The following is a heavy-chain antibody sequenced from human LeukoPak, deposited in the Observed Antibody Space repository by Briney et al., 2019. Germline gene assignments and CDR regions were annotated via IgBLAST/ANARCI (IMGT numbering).Heavy chain of an antibody. CDR3: ARHAGLPNWGWGN. Sequence: SETLSLTCAVYGGSFSGYYWSWIRQPPGKGLEWIGEINHSGSTNYNPSLKSRVTISVDTSKNQFSLKLSSVTAADTAVYYCARHAGLPNWGWGNWGQGTLVTVSS. V-gene: IGHV4-34*01. D-gene: IGHD7-27*01. CDR1: GGSFSGYY. J-gene: IGHJ4*02. CDR2: INHSGST.